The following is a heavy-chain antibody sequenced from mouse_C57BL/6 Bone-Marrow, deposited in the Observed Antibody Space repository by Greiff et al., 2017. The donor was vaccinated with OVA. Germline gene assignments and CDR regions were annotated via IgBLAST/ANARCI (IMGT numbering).Heavy chain of an antibody. V-gene: IGHV1-81*01. D-gene: IGHD1-1*01. CDR1: GYPLPRHG. CDR3: ARNLYYYGSSYGFAY. CDR2: IYPRSGNT. Sequence: QVPPPPFGAGLGRPGASVELFLQASGYPLPRHGINRVEPGTGQGPGWIGEIYPRSGNTYYNEKFKGKATLTADKSSSTAYMELRSLTSEDSAVYFCARNLYYYGSSYGFAYWGQGTLVTVSA. J-gene: IGHJ3*01.